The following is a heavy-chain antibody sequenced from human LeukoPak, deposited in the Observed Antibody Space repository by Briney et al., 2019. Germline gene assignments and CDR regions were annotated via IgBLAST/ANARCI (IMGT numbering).Heavy chain of an antibody. CDR1: GFTLSSRE. CDR2: ISSSGSTI. J-gene: IGHJ6*02. V-gene: IGHV3-48*03. D-gene: IGHD3-10*01. Sequence: GGSLRLSCAASGFTLSSREMNWVRQAPGKGLQWVSYISSSGSTIYYADSVKGRFTISRDNAKNSLYLQMNSLRAEDTAVYYCASIGSLVYYYYGMDLWGQGTTVTVSS. CDR3: ASIGSLVYYYYGMDL.